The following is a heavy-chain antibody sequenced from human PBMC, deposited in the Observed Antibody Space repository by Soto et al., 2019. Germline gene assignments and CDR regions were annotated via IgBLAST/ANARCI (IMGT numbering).Heavy chain of an antibody. V-gene: IGHV3-48*01. D-gene: IGHD5-12*01. CDR3: ARDLTSTEEYIDAFDI. CDR2: ISSSSSTI. J-gene: IGHJ3*02. Sequence: VQLVESGGGLVQPGGSLRLSCAASGFTFSSYSMNWVRQAPGKGLEWVSYISSSSSTIYYADSVKGRFTISRDNAKNSLYLQMNSLRAEDTAVYYCARDLTSTEEYIDAFDIWGQGTMVTVSS. CDR1: GFTFSSYS.